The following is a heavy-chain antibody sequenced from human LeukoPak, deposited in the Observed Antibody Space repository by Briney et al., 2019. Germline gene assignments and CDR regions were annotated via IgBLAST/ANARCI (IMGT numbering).Heavy chain of an antibody. V-gene: IGHV1-8*01. CDR1: GYTFTSYD. Sequence: ASVKVSCKASGYTFTSYDINWVRQATGQGLEWMGWMNPNSGNTGYAQKFQGRVTMTRNTSISTAYMELSSLRSEDTAVYYCARGYQYQTVIMLYYYGMDVWGQGTTVTVSS. J-gene: IGHJ6*02. CDR2: MNPNSGNT. CDR3: ARGYQYQTVIMLYYYGMDV. D-gene: IGHD2-2*01.